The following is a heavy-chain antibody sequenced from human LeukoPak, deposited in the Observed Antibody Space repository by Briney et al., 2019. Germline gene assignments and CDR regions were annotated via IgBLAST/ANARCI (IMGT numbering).Heavy chain of an antibody. CDR2: IYYYSGST. CDR1: GVSISSGSYY. CDR3: ARRFKSANEDWFDP. D-gene: IGHD1-1*01. J-gene: IGHJ5*02. Sequence: SETLSLTCSVSGVSISSGSYYWAWIRQPPGKGPEWIGTIYYYSGSTYYSPSLKSRLTISGDTSKNQFSLEVRSVTAADTAVYYCARRFKSANEDWFDPWGQGTLVTVSS. V-gene: IGHV4-39*01.